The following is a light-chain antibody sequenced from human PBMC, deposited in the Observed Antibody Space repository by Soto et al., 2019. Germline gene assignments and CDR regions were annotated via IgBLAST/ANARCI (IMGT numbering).Light chain of an antibody. J-gene: IGKJ5*01. V-gene: IGKV4-1*01. Sequence: DIVMTQSPDSLAVSLGERATINCKSSQSVLYSSNNKNYLAWYQQKPGQPPKLLIYWASTRESGVPDRFSGSWSGKDFTLTISSLQAEDVAVYYCQQYYSTPITFGQGTRLEIK. CDR1: QSVLYSSNNKNY. CDR3: QQYYSTPIT. CDR2: WAS.